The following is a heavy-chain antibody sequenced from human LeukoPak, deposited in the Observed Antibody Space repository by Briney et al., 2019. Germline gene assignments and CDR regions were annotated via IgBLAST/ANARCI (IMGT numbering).Heavy chain of an antibody. D-gene: IGHD5-18*01. CDR2: IYTSATT. CDR1: GDSISPYY. Sequence: PSETLSLTCTVSGDSISPYYWSWIRQPPGKGLEWIGRIYTSATTYYNPSPMSRVTFSLDTSKNHFSLKLTSVTAADAAVYYCATKTAPPRRVDASDIWGQGTMVTVSS. J-gene: IGHJ3*02. V-gene: IGHV4-4*07. CDR3: ATKTAPPRRVDASDI.